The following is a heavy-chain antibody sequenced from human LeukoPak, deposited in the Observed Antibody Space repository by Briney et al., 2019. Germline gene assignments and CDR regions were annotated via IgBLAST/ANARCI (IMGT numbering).Heavy chain of an antibody. V-gene: IGHV3-21*01. D-gene: IGHD6-13*01. CDR2: ITGRSSYI. Sequence: GGSLRLSCAASGLTFSSYSMNWVRQAAGKGLEWVASITGRSSYIYYADSVKGRFTISRDNAKNSLYLQMNRLRAEDTALYYCARDATTEAGWVYMDVWGKGTTVTISS. CDR3: ARDATTEAGWVYMDV. J-gene: IGHJ6*03. CDR1: GLTFSSYS.